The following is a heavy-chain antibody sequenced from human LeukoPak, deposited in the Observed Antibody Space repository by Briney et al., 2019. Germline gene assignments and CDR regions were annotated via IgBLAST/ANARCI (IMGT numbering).Heavy chain of an antibody. Sequence: SETLSLTCTVSGGSINSRNYYWGWIRQPPGKGLEWIGSIYFSRSTYYNPSLKSRVTLSVDTSKNQFSLKLTSVTAADTAVYFCARGELGGSYGYWGQGTLVTVSS. D-gene: IGHD1-26*01. J-gene: IGHJ4*02. CDR3: ARGELGGSYGY. CDR2: IYFSRST. V-gene: IGHV4-39*07. CDR1: GGSINSRNYY.